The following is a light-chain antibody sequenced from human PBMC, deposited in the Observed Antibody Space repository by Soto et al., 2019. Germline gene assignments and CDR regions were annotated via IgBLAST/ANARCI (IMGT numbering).Light chain of an antibody. CDR2: LNSDGSH. CDR3: QTWGTGIHVV. V-gene: IGLV4-69*01. J-gene: IGLJ2*01. CDR1: SGHSSYA. Sequence: QPVLTQSPSASASLGASVKLTCTLSSGHSSYAIAWHQQQPEKGPRYLMKLNSDGSHSKGDGIPDRFSGSSSGAERYLTISSLQSEDEADYYCQTWGTGIHVVFGGGPKLTVL.